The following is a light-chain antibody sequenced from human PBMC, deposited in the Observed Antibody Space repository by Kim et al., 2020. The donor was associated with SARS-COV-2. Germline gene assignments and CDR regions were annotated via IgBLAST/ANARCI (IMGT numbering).Light chain of an antibody. J-gene: IGKJ1*01. V-gene: IGKV1-5*03. Sequence: DIQLTQSPSTLSASVGDTVTITCRASQSFLTWLAWFQQKPGKAPKLLIYETSSLEGGVPSRFSGSGSGTDFTLTINSLQPDDFATYICHQYDSYPWTFGQGTKVDIK. CDR2: ETS. CDR1: QSFLTW. CDR3: HQYDSYPWT.